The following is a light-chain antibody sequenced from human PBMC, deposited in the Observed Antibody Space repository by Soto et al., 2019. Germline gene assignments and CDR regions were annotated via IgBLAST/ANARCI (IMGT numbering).Light chain of an antibody. CDR3: QSYDSSLSGYG. CDR2: GNS. Sequence: QSVLTPPPSVSGAPGQRVTISCTWSSSHIGAGYDVHWYQQLPVTAPKLLIYGNSNRPSGVPDRFSGSKSGTSASLAITGLQAEDEADYYCQSYDSSLSGYGFGTGTKLTVL. V-gene: IGLV1-40*01. J-gene: IGLJ1*01. CDR1: SSHIGAGYD.